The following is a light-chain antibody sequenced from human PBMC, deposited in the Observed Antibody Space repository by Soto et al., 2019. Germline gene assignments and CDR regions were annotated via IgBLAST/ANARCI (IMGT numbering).Light chain of an antibody. V-gene: IGLV2-11*02. CDR2: DVS. CDR3: CSYAGSYVV. CDR1: YSH. Sequence: YSHVSLYQQHPGKAPKLMIYDVSKRPSGVPDRFSGSKSGNTASLTISGLQAEDEADYYCCSYAGSYVVFGGGTKVTVL. J-gene: IGLJ2*01.